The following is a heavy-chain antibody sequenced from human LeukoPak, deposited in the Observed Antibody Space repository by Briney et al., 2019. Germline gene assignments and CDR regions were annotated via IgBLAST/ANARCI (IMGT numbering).Heavy chain of an antibody. D-gene: IGHD3-9*01. CDR2: IYHSGST. CDR3: ARELLRYFDWLSGGPNDAFDI. CDR1: GYSISSGYY. J-gene: IGHJ3*02. V-gene: IGHV4-38-2*02. Sequence: PSETLSLTCAVSGYSISSGYYWGWIRQPPGKGLEWIGSIYHSGSTYYNPPLKSRVTISVDTSKNQFSLKLSSVTAADTAVYYCARELLRYFDWLSGGPNDAFDIWGQGTMVTVSS.